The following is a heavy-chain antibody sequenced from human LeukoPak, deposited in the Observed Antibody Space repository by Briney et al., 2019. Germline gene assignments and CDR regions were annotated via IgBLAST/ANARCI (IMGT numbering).Heavy chain of an antibody. CDR1: GYSFTSYW. CDR3: ARSGAGYDFWSGLEYFQH. V-gene: IGHV5-51*01. Sequence: GESLKISCKGSGYSFTSYWIGWVRPMPGKGLEWMGIIYPGDSDTRYSPSFQGQVTISADKSISTAYLQWSSLNASDTAMYYCARSGAGYDFWSGLEYFQHWGQGTLVTVSS. J-gene: IGHJ1*01. D-gene: IGHD3-3*01. CDR2: IYPGDSDT.